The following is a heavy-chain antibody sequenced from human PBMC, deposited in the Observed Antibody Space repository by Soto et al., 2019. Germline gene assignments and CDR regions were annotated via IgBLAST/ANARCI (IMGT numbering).Heavy chain of an antibody. CDR1: GFTFSSYV. Sequence: PGGSLRLSCAASGFTFSSYVMNWVRQAPGKGLDWVSSITGSGSSIYYAESVKGRFTISRDNSKNTLYLQMNSLRAEDTAVYYCEKDPGYGDPNDYWGQGTLVTVSS. D-gene: IGHD4-17*01. CDR3: EKDPGYGDPNDY. V-gene: IGHV3-23*01. CDR2: ITGSGSSI. J-gene: IGHJ4*02.